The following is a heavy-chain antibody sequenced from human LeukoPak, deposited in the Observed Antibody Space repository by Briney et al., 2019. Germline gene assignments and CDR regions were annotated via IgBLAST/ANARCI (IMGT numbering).Heavy chain of an antibody. CDR3: VGDIVVVPAAQQWFWFDP. CDR2: IYTSGST. D-gene: IGHD2-2*01. J-gene: IGHJ5*02. CDR1: GGSISRYY. V-gene: IGHV4-4*07. Sequence: PSETLSLTCTVSGGSISRYYWSWIRQPAGKGLEWIGRIYTSGSTNYNPSLKSRVTMSVDTSKNQFSLKLSSVTAADTAVYYCVGDIVVVPAAQQWFWFDPWGQGTLVTVSS.